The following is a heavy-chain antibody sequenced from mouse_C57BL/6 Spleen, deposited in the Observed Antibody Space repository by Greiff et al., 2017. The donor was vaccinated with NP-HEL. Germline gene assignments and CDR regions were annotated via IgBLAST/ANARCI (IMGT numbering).Heavy chain of an antibody. CDR2: IDPNSGGT. CDR3: ARSTTVVVHWYFDV. CDR1: GYTFTSYW. J-gene: IGHJ1*03. V-gene: IGHV1-72*01. D-gene: IGHD1-1*01. Sequence: QVQLQQPGAELVKPGASVKLSCKASGYTFTSYWMHWVKQRPGRGLEWIGRIDPNSGGTKYNEKFKSKATLTADKPSSTAYMQLISLTSEDSAVYYCARSTTVVVHWYFDVWGTGTTVTVSS.